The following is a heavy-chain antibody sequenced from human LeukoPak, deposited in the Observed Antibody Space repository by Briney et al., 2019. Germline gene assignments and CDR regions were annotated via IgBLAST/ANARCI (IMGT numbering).Heavy chain of an antibody. CDR3: ARLWCRGGSCYYYFDY. D-gene: IGHD2-15*01. CDR2: INPNSGGT. V-gene: IGHV1-2*02. Sequence: ASVKVSCKASGYTFTGYYMHWVRQAPGQGLEWMGLINPNSGGTNYAQKFQGRVTMTRDTSISTAYMELSRLRSDDTAGYYCARLWCRGGSCYYYFDYWGQGTLVTVSS. J-gene: IGHJ4*02. CDR1: GYTFTGYY.